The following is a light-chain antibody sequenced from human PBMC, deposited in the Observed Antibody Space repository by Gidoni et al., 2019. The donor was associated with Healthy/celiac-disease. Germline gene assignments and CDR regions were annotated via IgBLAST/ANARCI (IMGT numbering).Light chain of an antibody. J-gene: IGKJ1*01. Sequence: EIVMTQSPATLSVSPGERATLSCRARQSVSSNLAWYQQKPGQAPRLLLYGASTRATGIPARFSCSGSGTEFTLTISSLQFEDFAVVYCQQYNNWPPKVTFGQGTKVEIK. CDR2: GAS. CDR1: QSVSSN. V-gene: IGKV3-15*01. CDR3: QQYNNWPPKVT.